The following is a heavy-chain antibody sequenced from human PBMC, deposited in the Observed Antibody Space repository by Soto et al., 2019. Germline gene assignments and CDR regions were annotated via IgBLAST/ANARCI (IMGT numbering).Heavy chain of an antibody. J-gene: IGHJ4*02. CDR2: ISSSSSYI. CDR3: ARASIAAAGTGY. V-gene: IGHV3-21*01. CDR1: GVTFSSYS. Sequence: GGCMRLSSAVCGVTFSSYSMNWVRQAPGKGLEWVSSISSSSSYIYYADSVKGRFTISRDNAKNSLYLQMNSLRAEDTAVYYCARASIAAAGTGYWGQGTLVTVSS. D-gene: IGHD6-13*01.